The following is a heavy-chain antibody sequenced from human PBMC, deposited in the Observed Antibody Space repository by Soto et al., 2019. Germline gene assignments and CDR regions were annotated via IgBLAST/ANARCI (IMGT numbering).Heavy chain of an antibody. Sequence: SETLSLTCTVSGGSISSYSWSWIRQPPGKGLEWIGSIYYSGSTYYNPSLKSRITISVDTSKNQFSLKLSSVTAADTAVYYCRWGSSWYYYYGMDVWGQGTTVTVSS. D-gene: IGHD6-13*01. CDR1: GGSISSYS. CDR3: RWGSSWYYYYGMDV. CDR2: IYYSGST. V-gene: IGHV4-59*05. J-gene: IGHJ6*02.